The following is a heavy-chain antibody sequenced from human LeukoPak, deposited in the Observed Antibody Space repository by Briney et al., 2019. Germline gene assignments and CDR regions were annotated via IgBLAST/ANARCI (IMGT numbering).Heavy chain of an antibody. CDR2: INHSGST. V-gene: IGHV4-34*01. Sequence: SETLSLTCAVYGGSFSGYYWSWIRQPPGKGLEWIGEINHSGSTNYNPSLKSRVTISVDTSKNQFSLKLSSVTAADTAVYYCARVSYYDFWSGYEDWGQGTLVTVSS. CDR1: GGSFSGYY. D-gene: IGHD3-3*01. J-gene: IGHJ4*02. CDR3: ARVSYYDFWSGYED.